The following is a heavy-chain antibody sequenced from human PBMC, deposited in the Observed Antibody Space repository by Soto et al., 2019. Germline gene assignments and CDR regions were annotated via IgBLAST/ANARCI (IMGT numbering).Heavy chain of an antibody. D-gene: IGHD3-3*01. CDR3: ARAYLEWFAVDYYYYYGMDV. V-gene: IGHV1-8*01. CDR1: GYTFTSYD. Sequence: ASVKVSCKASGYTFTSYDINWVRQATGQGLEWMGWMNPNSGNTGYAQKFQGRVTMTRNTSISTAYMELSSLRSEDTAVYYCARAYLEWFAVDYYYYYGMDVWGQGTTVTSP. CDR2: MNPNSGNT. J-gene: IGHJ6*02.